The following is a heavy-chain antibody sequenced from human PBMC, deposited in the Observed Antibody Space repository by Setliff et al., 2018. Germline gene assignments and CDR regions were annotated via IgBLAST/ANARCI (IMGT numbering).Heavy chain of an antibody. Sequence: GASLKISCVASGFTFDNYWMGWVRQPPGKGLEWVASIKPDGSETYYVDSVKGRFTVSRDNPKNSLYLQMSSLRAEDTAIYYCARDRGGASTRDHWGQGTLVTVSS. CDR3: ARDRGGASTRDH. CDR1: GFTFDNYW. CDR2: IKPDGSET. D-gene: IGHD1-26*01. V-gene: IGHV3-7*03. J-gene: IGHJ4*02.